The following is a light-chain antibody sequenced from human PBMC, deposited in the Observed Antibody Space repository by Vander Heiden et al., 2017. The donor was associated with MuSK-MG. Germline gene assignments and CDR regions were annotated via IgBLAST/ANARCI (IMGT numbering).Light chain of an antibody. CDR1: SGSIASNY. Sequence: NFMLTPPHSVSQSPGTTVTISCTRSSGSIASNYVQWYQQRPGSSPTTVIYEDNQRPSGVPDRFSGSIDSSSNSASLTISGLKTEDEADYYCQSYDSSNVVFGGGTKLTVL. V-gene: IGLV6-57*01. CDR3: QSYDSSNVV. J-gene: IGLJ2*01. CDR2: EDN.